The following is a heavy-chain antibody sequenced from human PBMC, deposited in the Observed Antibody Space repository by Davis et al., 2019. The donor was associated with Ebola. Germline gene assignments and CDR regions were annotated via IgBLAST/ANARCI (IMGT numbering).Heavy chain of an antibody. Sequence: SETLSLTCTVSGGSISSYYLSWIRQPPGKGLEWIGYIYYSGSTNYNPAIKSRVTISVDKSKNQFPLKLSSVTAADTAVYYCARRYADSSGYYFGYWGQGTLVTVSS. CDR1: GGSISSYY. J-gene: IGHJ4*02. CDR3: ARRYADSSGYYFGY. CDR2: IYYSGST. D-gene: IGHD3-22*01. V-gene: IGHV4-59*08.